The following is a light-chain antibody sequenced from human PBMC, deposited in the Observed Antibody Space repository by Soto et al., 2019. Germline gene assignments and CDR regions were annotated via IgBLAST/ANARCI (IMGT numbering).Light chain of an antibody. Sequence: EIVLTQSPDTLSLSPGERATLSCRASQSVSRNYLAWYQQRPGQAPRLLIYGTSSRATGIPDRFSGSGSGTDFTLTISRLETEDFAVYYCQQYGSSPLTFGGGTKVDIK. CDR2: GTS. J-gene: IGKJ4*01. V-gene: IGKV3-20*01. CDR3: QQYGSSPLT. CDR1: QSVSRNY.